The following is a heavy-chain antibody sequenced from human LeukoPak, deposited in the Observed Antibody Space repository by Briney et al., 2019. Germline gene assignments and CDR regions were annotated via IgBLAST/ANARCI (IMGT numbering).Heavy chain of an antibody. CDR1: GYTLSSYD. D-gene: IGHD5-24*01. Sequence: GASVKVSCKASGYTLSSYDINWVRQATGQGLEWMGWMNPNSGNTGYAQKFQGRVTMTRNTSISTAYMELSSLRSEDTAVYYCARGSRRWLQPDYWGQGTLVTVSS. CDR3: ARGSRRWLQPDY. J-gene: IGHJ4*02. CDR2: MNPNSGNT. V-gene: IGHV1-8*01.